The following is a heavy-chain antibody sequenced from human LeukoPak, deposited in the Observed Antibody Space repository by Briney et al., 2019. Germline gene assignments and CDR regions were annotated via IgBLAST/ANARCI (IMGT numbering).Heavy chain of an antibody. CDR3: AKDRSEDYYDSSGYLDY. Sequence: GGSLRLSCAASGFTFDDYAMHWVRQAPGKGLEWVSLISGDGGSTYYADSVKGRFTISRDNSKNSLYLRMNSLRTEDTALYYCAKDRSEDYYDSSGYLDYWGQGTLVTVSS. V-gene: IGHV3-43*02. J-gene: IGHJ4*02. D-gene: IGHD3-22*01. CDR2: ISGDGGST. CDR1: GFTFDDYA.